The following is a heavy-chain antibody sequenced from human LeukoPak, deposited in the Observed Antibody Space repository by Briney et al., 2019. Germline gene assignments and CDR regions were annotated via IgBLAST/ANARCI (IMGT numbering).Heavy chain of an antibody. Sequence: KPSETLSLTCTVSGGSISSYFWTWIRQPAGKGLEWIGRIHASGTTNYNSSLKSRVSMSVDTSKNQFSLKLIYVTAADTTVYFCARDGADVYGRAFDYWGQGTLVSVSS. V-gene: IGHV4-4*07. D-gene: IGHD3-10*01. CDR2: IHASGTT. CDR3: ARDGADVYGRAFDY. CDR1: GGSISSYF. J-gene: IGHJ4*02.